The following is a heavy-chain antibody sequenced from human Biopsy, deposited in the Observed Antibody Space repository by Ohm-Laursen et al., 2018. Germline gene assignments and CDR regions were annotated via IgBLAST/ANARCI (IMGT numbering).Heavy chain of an antibody. J-gene: IGHJ5*02. CDR3: ARDYDTSGYYYVS. D-gene: IGHD3-22*01. V-gene: IGHV4-34*01. CDR2: ISHTGST. Sequence: SETLSLTCAVYNVSFSSFYWSWIRQPPGKGLEWIGEISHTGSTNYNPPLKSRVFMSVDTSKNQFSLKLNSVTAADTAVYYCARDYDTSGYYYVSWGQGTLVTVSS. CDR1: NVSFSSFY.